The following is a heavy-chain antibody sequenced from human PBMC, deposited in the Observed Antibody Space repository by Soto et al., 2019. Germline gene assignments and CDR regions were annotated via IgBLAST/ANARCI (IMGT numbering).Heavy chain of an antibody. Sequence: GGSLRLSCAASGFTFSIYAMSWVRQAPGEGLEWVSAISSSGDNTYYADSVKGRFTISRDNSKNTVHLEMNRLRAEDTAVYYCATRGRGFYDASGHTWGQGTLVTVSS. J-gene: IGHJ5*02. CDR1: GFTFSIYA. CDR3: ATRGRGFYDASGHT. D-gene: IGHD3-3*01. V-gene: IGHV3-23*01. CDR2: ISSSGDNT.